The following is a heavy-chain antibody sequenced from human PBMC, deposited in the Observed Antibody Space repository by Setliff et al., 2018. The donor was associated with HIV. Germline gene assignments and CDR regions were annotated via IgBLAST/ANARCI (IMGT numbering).Heavy chain of an antibody. CDR3: ARGYGHIVEVIASDAFDI. CDR1: GGSISSFSYY. J-gene: IGHJ3*02. CDR2: VSYSGST. V-gene: IGHV4-39*07. Sequence: PSETLSLTCNVSGGSISSFSYYWARIRQSPGKGLEWIGSVSYSGSTYYNPSLKSRVTISADASKNQFSLKLRSVTAADTAVYYCARGYGHIVEVIASDAFDIWGQGIMVTVSS. D-gene: IGHD2-21*01.